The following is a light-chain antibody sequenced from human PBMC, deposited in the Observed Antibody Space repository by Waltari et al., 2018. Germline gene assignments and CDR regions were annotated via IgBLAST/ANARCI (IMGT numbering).Light chain of an antibody. CDR2: SND. J-gene: IGLJ2*01. V-gene: IGLV1-44*01. CDR1: SSDIGSNT. Sequence: QSVLTQPPSASGTPGQRVTISCSGSSSDIGSNTVNWYQQLPGTAHKLLIYSNDQRPSGVPDRFSGSKSGTSASLAISGLQSEDEADYCCASWDDSLDGVVFGGGTKLTVL. CDR3: ASWDDSLDGVV.